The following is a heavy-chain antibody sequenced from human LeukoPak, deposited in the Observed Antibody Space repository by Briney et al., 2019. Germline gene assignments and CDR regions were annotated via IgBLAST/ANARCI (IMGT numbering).Heavy chain of an antibody. CDR2: IYYSGST. CDR3: ARLYSSSLGRVFDY. D-gene: IGHD6-13*01. V-gene: IGHV4-59*01. J-gene: IGHJ4*02. CDR1: GGSLSTYH. Sequence: PSETLSLTCTVSGGSLSTYHWSWIRQPPGKGLEWIGNIYYSGSTNYSPSLKSRVTISVDTSKNQFSLKLSSVTAADTAVYYCARLYSSSLGRVFDYWGQGTLVTVSS.